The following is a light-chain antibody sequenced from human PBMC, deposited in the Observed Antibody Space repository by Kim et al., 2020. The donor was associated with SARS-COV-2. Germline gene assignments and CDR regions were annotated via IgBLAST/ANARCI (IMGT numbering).Light chain of an antibody. V-gene: IGLV10-54*01. Sequence: QPATITCTGNRNHVGNQGAAWMQQHQSHTPNLLSKRKNDRPSGIATRLSASTSGNTASLTITSLQPEDEDDYYCSAWDSSLSAVVFGGGTQLTVL. CDR3: SAWDSSLSAVV. CDR2: RKN. CDR1: RNHVGNQG. J-gene: IGLJ2*01.